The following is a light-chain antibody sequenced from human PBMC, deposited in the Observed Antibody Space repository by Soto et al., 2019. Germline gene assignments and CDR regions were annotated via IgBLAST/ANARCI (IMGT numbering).Light chain of an antibody. V-gene: IGKV3-15*01. CDR2: GAS. CDR3: HQYDKWPPLT. J-gene: IGKJ4*01. Sequence: EVVMTQSPVTLSLSPGERATLSCRASQSVSNNLAWYQQKPGQTPRLIIYGASTRATGVPARFSGSGSETDFPLIISSLRSEDFAVYYCHQYDKWPPLTFGGGTKVEIK. CDR1: QSVSNN.